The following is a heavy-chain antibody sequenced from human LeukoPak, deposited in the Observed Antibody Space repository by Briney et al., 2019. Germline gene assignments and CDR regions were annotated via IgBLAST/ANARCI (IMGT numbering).Heavy chain of an antibody. CDR3: ARDQGVYCSGGSCTAFDI. D-gene: IGHD2-15*01. J-gene: IGHJ3*02. CDR1: GFTFSSYE. Sequence: QPGGSLRLSCAASGFTFSSYEMNWVRQAPGKGLEWVSYISSSGSTIYYADSVKGRFTISRDNAKKSLYLQMNSLRAEDTAVYYCARDQGVYCSGGSCTAFDIWGQGTMVTVSS. CDR2: ISSSGSTI. V-gene: IGHV3-48*03.